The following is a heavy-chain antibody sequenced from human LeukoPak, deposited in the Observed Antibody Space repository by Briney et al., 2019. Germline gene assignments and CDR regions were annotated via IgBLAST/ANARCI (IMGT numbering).Heavy chain of an antibody. CDR1: GYIFTNYD. V-gene: IGHV1-8*01. CDR3: ARGPILVRGVIMADSVGGLDV. J-gene: IGHJ6*02. CDR2: MNPNSGNT. Sequence: ASVKVSCKASGYIFTNYDINWVRRATGQGPEWMAWMNPNSGNTGYAQKFQGRITLTRDTSISTAYMELSSLTSEDTAVYYCARGPILVRGVIMADSVGGLDVWGQGTTVTVSS. D-gene: IGHD3-10*01.